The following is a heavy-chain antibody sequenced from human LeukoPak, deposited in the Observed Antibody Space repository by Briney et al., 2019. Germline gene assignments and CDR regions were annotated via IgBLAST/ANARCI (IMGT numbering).Heavy chain of an antibody. CDR1: GFTFSSYA. J-gene: IGHJ6*03. CDR3: AKDVRIAARRTYYMDV. Sequence: GESLRLSCAASGFTFSSYAMNWVRQAPGKGLEWVAGISSGDRTFHAESVKGRFTISRDKSKDTLYLQMNSLRAEDTAVYYCAKDVRIAARRTYYMDVWGKGTTVTVSS. D-gene: IGHD6-6*01. CDR2: ISSGDRT. V-gene: IGHV3-23*01.